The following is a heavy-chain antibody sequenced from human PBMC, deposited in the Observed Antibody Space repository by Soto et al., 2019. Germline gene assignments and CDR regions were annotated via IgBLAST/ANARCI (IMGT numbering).Heavy chain of an antibody. V-gene: IGHV4-61*01. J-gene: IGHJ5*02. CDR3: ARDRWLSTIFGAVPTYNWFDP. Sequence: SETLSLTCTVSGGSVSSGSYYWSWIRQPPGKGLEWIGYIYYSGSTNYNPSLKSRVTISVDTSKNQFSLKLSSVTAADTAVYYCARDRWLSTIFGAVPTYNWFDPWGQGTLVTVSS. CDR1: GGSVSSGSYY. CDR2: IYYSGST. D-gene: IGHD3-3*01.